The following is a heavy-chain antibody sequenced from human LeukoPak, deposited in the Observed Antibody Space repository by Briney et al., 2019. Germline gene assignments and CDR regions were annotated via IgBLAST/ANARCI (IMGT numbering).Heavy chain of an antibody. V-gene: IGHV3-48*03. CDR3: ARTPRFDWFPTYYYFDY. CDR1: GFTFSSYE. CDR2: IGSSGSTI. D-gene: IGHD3-9*01. Sequence: GGSLRLSCAASGFTFSSYEMKWVRPGPGKGLEWVSYIGSSGSTIYYADSVKGRFTISRDNAKNSQYLQMNSLRAEDTAVYYCARTPRFDWFPTYYYFDYWGQGTLVSVSS. J-gene: IGHJ4*02.